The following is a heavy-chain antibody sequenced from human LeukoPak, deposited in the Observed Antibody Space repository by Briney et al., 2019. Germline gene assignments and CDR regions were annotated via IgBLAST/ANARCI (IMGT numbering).Heavy chain of an antibody. Sequence: SVKVSCKASGGTFSSYAISWVRQAPGQGLEWMGGIIPIFGTANYAQKFQGRVTITADESTSTAYMELSSLRSDDTAVYYCARESNWNYFDYWGQGTLVTVSS. CDR3: ARESNWNYFDY. V-gene: IGHV1-69*13. D-gene: IGHD1-20*01. CDR2: IIPIFGTA. CDR1: GGTFSSYA. J-gene: IGHJ4*02.